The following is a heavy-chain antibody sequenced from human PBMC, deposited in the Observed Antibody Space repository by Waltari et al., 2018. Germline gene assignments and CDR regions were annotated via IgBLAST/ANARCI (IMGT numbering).Heavy chain of an antibody. V-gene: IGHV4-39*01. Sequence: QLQLQESGPGLVRPSETLSLTCSVAGGSIRSGSFYWGWIRQSQGKGLEWIGSIYYSGSTDYNSNLKSRVTISGETSKNQFSLKLSSVTAADTAVYYCARHWKKSGYRFDPWGQGTLVTVSS. CDR3: ARHWKKSGYRFDP. CDR2: IYYSGST. J-gene: IGHJ5*02. CDR1: GGSIRSGSFY. D-gene: IGHD5-12*01.